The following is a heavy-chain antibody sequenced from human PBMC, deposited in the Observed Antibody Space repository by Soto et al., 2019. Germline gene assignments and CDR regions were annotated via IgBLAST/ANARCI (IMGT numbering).Heavy chain of an antibody. CDR2: IYYSGST. D-gene: IGHD3-3*01. J-gene: IGHJ6*03. V-gene: IGHV4-31*03. Sequence: SETLSLTCTVSGGSISSGGYYWSWIRQHPGKGLEWIGYIYYSGSTYYNPSLKSRATISVDTSKNQFSLKLSSVTAADTAVYYCARGGRKIFGVVIIPTAHYYYMDVWGKGTTVTVSS. CDR1: GGSISSGGYY. CDR3: ARGGRKIFGVVIIPTAHYYYMDV.